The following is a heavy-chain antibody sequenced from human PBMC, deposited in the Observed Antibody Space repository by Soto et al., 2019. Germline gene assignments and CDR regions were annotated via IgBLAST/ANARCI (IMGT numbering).Heavy chain of an antibody. CDR3: ARDRGPSSGYYPYWFDP. Sequence: ASVKVSCKSSGYTFSMSGISWVRQAPGQGLEWMGGIIPIFGTANYAQKFQARVTITADESTSTAYMELSSLRSEDTAVYYCARDRGPSSGYYPYWFDPWGQGTLVTVSS. J-gene: IGHJ5*02. V-gene: IGHV1-69*13. CDR2: IIPIFGTA. D-gene: IGHD3-22*01. CDR1: GYTFSMSG.